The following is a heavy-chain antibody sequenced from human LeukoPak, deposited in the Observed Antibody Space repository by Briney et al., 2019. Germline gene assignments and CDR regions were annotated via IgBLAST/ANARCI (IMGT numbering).Heavy chain of an antibody. CDR1: GGSISSHY. CDR2: IYYSGST. Sequence: SETLSLTCTVSGGSISSHYWSWIRQPPGKGLEWIGYIYYSGSTNYNPSLKSRVTISVDTSKNQFSLKLSSVTAADTAVYYCARLRGYSSGWYKLNWFDPWGQGTLVTVSS. V-gene: IGHV4-59*11. D-gene: IGHD6-13*01. J-gene: IGHJ5*02. CDR3: ARLRGYSSGWYKLNWFDP.